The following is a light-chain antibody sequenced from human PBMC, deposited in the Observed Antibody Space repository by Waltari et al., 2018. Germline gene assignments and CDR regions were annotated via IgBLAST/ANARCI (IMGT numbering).Light chain of an antibody. CDR1: ENVNSY. J-gene: IGKJ2*03. Sequence: DIQLTQSPSSLSASVGDRVTITCRASENVNSYLNWYQQKAGAGPKLLIYRASTLESGVPSRFGGSGSGTDYTFTISSLQSEDVATYFCQHGYGSPYSFGQGTKVEIK. CDR3: QHGYGSPYS. V-gene: IGKV1-39*02. CDR2: RAS.